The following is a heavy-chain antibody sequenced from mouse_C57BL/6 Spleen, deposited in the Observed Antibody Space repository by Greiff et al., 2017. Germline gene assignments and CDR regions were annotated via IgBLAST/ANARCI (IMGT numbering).Heavy chain of an antibody. CDR1: GYAFSSSW. J-gene: IGHJ2*01. V-gene: IGHV1-82*01. Sequence: VQLQQSGPELGKPGASVKISCKASGYAFSSSWMNWVKQRPGKGLEWIGRIYPGDGDTNYNGKFKGKATLTADKSSSTAYMQLSSLTSEDSAVYFCARSAVVAGDYWGQGTTLTVSS. D-gene: IGHD1-1*01. CDR3: ARSAVVAGDY. CDR2: IYPGDGDT.